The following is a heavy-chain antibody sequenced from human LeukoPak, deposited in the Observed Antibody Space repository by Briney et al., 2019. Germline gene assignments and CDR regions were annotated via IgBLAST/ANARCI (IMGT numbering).Heavy chain of an antibody. J-gene: IGHJ4*02. CDR3: AKDLTSCSGGSCYPSYYFDY. Sequence: PGGSLRLSCAASGFTFSSYGMHWVRQAPGKGLEWVAVISYDGSNKYCADSVKGRFTISRDNSKNTLYLQMNSLRAEDTAVYYCAKDLTSCSGGSCYPSYYFDYWGQGTLVTVSS. CDR1: GFTFSSYG. D-gene: IGHD2-15*01. V-gene: IGHV3-30*18. CDR2: ISYDGSNK.